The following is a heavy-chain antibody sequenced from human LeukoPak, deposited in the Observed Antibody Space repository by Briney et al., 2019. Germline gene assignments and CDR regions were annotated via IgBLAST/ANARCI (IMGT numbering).Heavy chain of an antibody. CDR2: ISGSGTTT. Sequence: GGSLRLSCAASGFMFTDHALSWVRQAPGKGLEWVSSISGSGTTTYYAESVRGRFAISRDNSKNTVYLQMNSLRAEDTAVYYCARDGITIFGVVTFDYWGQGTLVTVSS. D-gene: IGHD3-3*01. J-gene: IGHJ4*02. CDR3: ARDGITIFGVVTFDY. CDR1: GFMFTDHA. V-gene: IGHV3-23*01.